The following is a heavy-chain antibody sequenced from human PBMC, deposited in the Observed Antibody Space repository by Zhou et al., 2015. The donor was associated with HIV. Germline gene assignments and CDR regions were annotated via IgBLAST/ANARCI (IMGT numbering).Heavy chain of an antibody. CDR2: TYNGYT. J-gene: IGHJ6*02. CDR3: ARVSWVSIVGATDSYGMDV. V-gene: IGHV1-18*01. CDR1: GYTLGNYG. Sequence: QVQLVQSATEVKKSGASVKVSCKASGYTLGNYGVSWVRQAPGKGLEWMGWTYNGYTKYAPKFQDRVTMTTDTSTSTAYMELRSLRSDDTAVYYCARVSWVSIVGATDSYGMDVWGQGTTVTVSS. D-gene: IGHD1-26*01.